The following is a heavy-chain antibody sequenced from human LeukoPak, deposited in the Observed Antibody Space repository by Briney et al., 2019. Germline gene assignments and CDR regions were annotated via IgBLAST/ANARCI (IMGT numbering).Heavy chain of an antibody. D-gene: IGHD4-4*01. Sequence: SETLSLTCAVYGGSFSGYYWSWIRQPPGKGLEWIGEINHSGSTNYNPSLKSRVTISVDTSKNQFSLKLSSVTAADTAVYYCARGRTYSNHDRSAQLGFDYWGQGTLVTVSS. CDR2: INHSGST. CDR1: GGSFSGYY. CDR3: ARGRTYSNHDRSAQLGFDY. J-gene: IGHJ4*02. V-gene: IGHV4-34*01.